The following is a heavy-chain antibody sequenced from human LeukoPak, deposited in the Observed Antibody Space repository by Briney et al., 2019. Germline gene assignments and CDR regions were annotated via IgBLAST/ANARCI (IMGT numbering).Heavy chain of an antibody. Sequence: PGGSLRLSCAASGFTLSSYEMNWVRQAPGKGLEWVSYISSSGSTIYYADSVKGRFTISRDNAKNSLYLQMNSLRAEDTAVYYCAKDTYYYGSGSYYYMDVWGKGTTVTVSS. D-gene: IGHD3-10*01. J-gene: IGHJ6*03. V-gene: IGHV3-48*03. CDR2: ISSSGSTI. CDR1: GFTLSSYE. CDR3: AKDTYYYGSGSYYYMDV.